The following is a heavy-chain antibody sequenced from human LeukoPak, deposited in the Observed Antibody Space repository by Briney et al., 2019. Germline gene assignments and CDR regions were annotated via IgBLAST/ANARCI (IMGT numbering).Heavy chain of an antibody. CDR1: GGSISSSSYY. D-gene: IGHD3-10*01. Sequence: SETLSLTCTVSGGSISSSSYYWGWIRQPPGKGLEWIGSIYYSGSTYYNPSLKSRVTISVDTSKNQFSLKLSSVTAADTAVYYCARYPFRRSYYGSGSYHRFDPWGQGTLVTVSS. CDR2: IYYSGST. CDR3: ARYPFRRSYYGSGSYHRFDP. J-gene: IGHJ5*02. V-gene: IGHV4-39*07.